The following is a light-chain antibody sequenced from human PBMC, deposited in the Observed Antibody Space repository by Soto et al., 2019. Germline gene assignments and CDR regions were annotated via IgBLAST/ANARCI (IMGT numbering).Light chain of an antibody. Sequence: QSVLTQPPSASGTPGQRVTIFCSGSSSNIGSSTVNWYQQVPGVAPKLLIESNDQRPSGVPARFSGSKSGTSAYLAISGLQSEDEADYYCAAWDASLSAHYGFGTAPKVTVL. CDR3: AAWDASLSAHYG. J-gene: IGLJ1*01. CDR2: SND. CDR1: SSNIGSST. V-gene: IGLV1-44*01.